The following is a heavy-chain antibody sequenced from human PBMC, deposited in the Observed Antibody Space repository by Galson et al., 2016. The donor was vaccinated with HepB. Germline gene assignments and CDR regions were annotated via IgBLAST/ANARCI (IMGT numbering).Heavy chain of an antibody. Sequence: SVKVSCKASGFSFINFGITWVRQAPGQGLEWMGWISPHNSNTNDEQKLQGRVTVTTDTSTNTAYMELRSLGYDDTAIYYCARDIVEIPAATGNYYGMDVWGKGTTVTVTS. CDR1: GFSFINFG. CDR3: ARDIVEIPAATGNYYGMDV. CDR2: ISPHNSNT. V-gene: IGHV1-18*01. D-gene: IGHD2-2*01. J-gene: IGHJ6*04.